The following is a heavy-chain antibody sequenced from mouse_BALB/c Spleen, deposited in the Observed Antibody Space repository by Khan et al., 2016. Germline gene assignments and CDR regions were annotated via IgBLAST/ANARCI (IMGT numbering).Heavy chain of an antibody. CDR1: GYTFTSYW. J-gene: IGHJ3*01. D-gene: IGHD2-4*01. CDR3: ARWEMITTFAY. CDR2: INPNTGYT. Sequence: QVQLQQSGAELAKPGASVKMSCKASGYTFTSYWMHWVKQRPGQGLEWIGYINPNTGYTEFIQKFKDKATLTADKSSSTVYMQLSSLTSEDSAVYYCARWEMITTFAYWGQGTLVTVSA. V-gene: IGHV1-7*01.